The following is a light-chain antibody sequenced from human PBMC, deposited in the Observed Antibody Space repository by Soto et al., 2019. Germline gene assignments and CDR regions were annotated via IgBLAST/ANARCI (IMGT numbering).Light chain of an antibody. CDR2: LGS. V-gene: IGKV2-28*01. J-gene: IGKJ4*01. Sequence: DIVMTQSPLSLPVTPGEPASISCRSSQSLLHSNGYNYLDWYLQKPGQSPQLLIYLGSNRASGVPDRFSGSGSGTDFTLKISRVEAEDVRVYYCMQALQPPLTFVLGSKLEIX. CDR3: MQALQPPLT. CDR1: QSLLHSNGYNY.